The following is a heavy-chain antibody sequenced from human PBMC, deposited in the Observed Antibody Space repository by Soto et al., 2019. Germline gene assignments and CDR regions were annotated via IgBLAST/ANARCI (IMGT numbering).Heavy chain of an antibody. D-gene: IGHD3-10*01. J-gene: IGHJ4*02. CDR1: GFTSSSYA. CDR3: ANEDYGSGSYSFFDY. CDR2: ISGSGGST. V-gene: IGHV3-23*01. Sequence: GGSLRLSCAASGFTSSSYAMSWVRQAPGKGLEWVSAISGSGGSTYYADSVKGRFTISRDNSKNTLYLQMNSLRAEDTAVYYCANEDYGSGSYSFFDYWGQGTLVTVSS.